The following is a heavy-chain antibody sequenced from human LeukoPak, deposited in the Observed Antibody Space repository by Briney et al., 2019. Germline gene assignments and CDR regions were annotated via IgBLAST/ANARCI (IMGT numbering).Heavy chain of an antibody. CDR1: GGTFSSYD. V-gene: IGHV1-69*06. J-gene: IGHJ6*03. CDR2: IIPIFGTA. Sequence: SVKVSCKASGGTFSSYDFSWVRQAPGQGLEWMGGIIPIFGTANYAQKFQGRVTITADKSTSTAYMELSSLRSEDTAVYYCARNPITYYYDSSGMPDYYYYYYMDVWGKGTTVTVSS. CDR3: ARNPITYYYDSSGMPDYYYYYYMDV. D-gene: IGHD3-22*01.